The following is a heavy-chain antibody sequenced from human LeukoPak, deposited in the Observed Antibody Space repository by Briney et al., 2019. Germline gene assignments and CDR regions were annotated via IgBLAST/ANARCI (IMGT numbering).Heavy chain of an antibody. CDR3: AKESWFGEPSLDH. D-gene: IGHD3-10*01. J-gene: IGHJ4*02. Sequence: PGGALRLSCAASGFTFSNYAMSWVRQAPGKGLEWLASINARATSPYYADSVKGRFAISRDNSENTLHLQMTSLRADDTAVYYCAKESWFGEPSLDHWGQGALVTVSA. V-gene: IGHV3-23*01. CDR1: GFTFSNYA. CDR2: INARATSP.